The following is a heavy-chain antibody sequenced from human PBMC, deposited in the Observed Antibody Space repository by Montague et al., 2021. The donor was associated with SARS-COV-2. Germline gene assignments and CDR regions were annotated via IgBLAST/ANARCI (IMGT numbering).Heavy chain of an antibody. Sequence: TLSLTCTVSGASISSTTYYWSWIRQPPGKGLEWIGRIYSSGGTIYNPSLKSRVSISVDTSKNEFSLKLSSVTAADTAVYYCARLISHFDSDGPPSPFDHWGQGIRATVSS. CDR1: GASISSTTYY. J-gene: IGHJ4*02. CDR2: IYSSGGT. CDR3: ARLISHFDSDGPPSPFDH. D-gene: IGHD3-22*01. V-gene: IGHV4-61*02.